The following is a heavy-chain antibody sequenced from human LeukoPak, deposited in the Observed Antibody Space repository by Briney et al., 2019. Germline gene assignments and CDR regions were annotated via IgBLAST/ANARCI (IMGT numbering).Heavy chain of an antibody. CDR3: ARDRHLGQLTPFDI. J-gene: IGHJ3*02. Sequence: PSETLSLTCTVSGYSISSGYYWGWIRQPPGKGLEWIGSIYHSGSTYYNPSLKSRVTMSVDTSKNQFSLKLSSVTAADTAIYYCARDRHLGQLTPFDIWGQGTMVTVSS. CDR2: IYHSGST. D-gene: IGHD5-18*01. V-gene: IGHV4-38-2*02. CDR1: GYSISSGYY.